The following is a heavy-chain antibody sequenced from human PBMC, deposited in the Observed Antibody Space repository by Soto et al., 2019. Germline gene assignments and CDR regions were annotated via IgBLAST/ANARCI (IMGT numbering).Heavy chain of an antibody. V-gene: IGHV3-11*04. CDR2: IRSSGTNI. CDR1: GFTFSDYY. Sequence: GGSLRLSCVASGFTFSDYYMSWIRQATGKGLEWISYIRSSGTNIYYADSVKGRFTISRDNSKNTLYLQMNSLRAEDTAVYYCARESIAVAGKYYFDYWGQGTLVTVSS. J-gene: IGHJ4*02. CDR3: ARESIAVAGKYYFDY. D-gene: IGHD6-19*01.